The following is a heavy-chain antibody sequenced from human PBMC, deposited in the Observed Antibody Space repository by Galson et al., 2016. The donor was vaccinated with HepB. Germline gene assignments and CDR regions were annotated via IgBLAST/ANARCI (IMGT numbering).Heavy chain of an antibody. CDR1: GDTFRNYA. J-gene: IGHJ4*02. CDR2: ISGYNGNT. CDR3: AGAHEGVTIFGVVNFQPSAD. V-gene: IGHV1-18*01. Sequence: SVKVSCKASGDTFRNYAINWVRQAPGQGLEWMGWISGYNGNTKYAQKVQGRVTMSTDTSTNTAYMELRGLRSDDTAVYYCAGAHEGVTIFGVVNFQPSADWGQGTLVTVSS. D-gene: IGHD3-3*01.